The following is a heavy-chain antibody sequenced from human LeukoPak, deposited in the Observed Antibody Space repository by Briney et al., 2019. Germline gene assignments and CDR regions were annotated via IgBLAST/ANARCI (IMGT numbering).Heavy chain of an antibody. Sequence: GGSLRLSCTASGFTFGDYAMSWVRQAPGKGLEWVGFIRSKAYGGTTEYAASVKGRFTISRDDSKSIAYLQMNSLRAEDTAVYYCARLITMIVVVIEHDAFDIWGQGTMVTVSS. D-gene: IGHD3-22*01. J-gene: IGHJ3*02. CDR1: GFTFGDYA. V-gene: IGHV3-49*04. CDR2: IRSKAYGGTT. CDR3: ARLITMIVVVIEHDAFDI.